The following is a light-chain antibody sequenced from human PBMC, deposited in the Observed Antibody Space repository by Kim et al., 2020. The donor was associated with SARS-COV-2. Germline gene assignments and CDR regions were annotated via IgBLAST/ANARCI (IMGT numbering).Light chain of an antibody. CDR1: TDDIGAKAY. Sequence: QSITISSTGTTDDIGAKAYFSWYQHHPGEAPKLLIFDVNTRPSGLSNRFAGSMSGNTASLTISGLQFEDECDYYCASYTTSGAWVFGGGTKVTVL. CDR3: ASYTTSGAWV. CDR2: DVN. V-gene: IGLV2-14*03. J-gene: IGLJ3*02.